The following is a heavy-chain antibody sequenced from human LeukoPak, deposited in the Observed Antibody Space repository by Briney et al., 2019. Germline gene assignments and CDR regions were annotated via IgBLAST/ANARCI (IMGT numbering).Heavy chain of an antibody. Sequence: SETLSLTCAVYGGSFSGYYWSWIRQPPGKGLEWIGEINHSGSTNYNPSLKSRVTISVDTSKNQFSLKLSSVTAADTAVYYCARHRESITMVRGALIFDFDYWGQGTLVTVSS. J-gene: IGHJ4*02. CDR2: INHSGST. CDR1: GGSFSGYY. V-gene: IGHV4-34*01. D-gene: IGHD3-10*01. CDR3: ARHRESITMVRGALIFDFDY.